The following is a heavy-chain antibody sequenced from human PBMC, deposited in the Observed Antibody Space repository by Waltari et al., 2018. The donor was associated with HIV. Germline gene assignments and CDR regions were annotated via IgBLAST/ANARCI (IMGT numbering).Heavy chain of an antibody. J-gene: IGHJ1*01. CDR3: AREKGASDTYKAEYFQH. CDR2: ISAYNGNT. CDR1: GYTFTSYS. V-gene: IGHV1-18*01. Sequence: VQSEREMKPPGASVKVSCRSHGYTFTSYSITWQRLAPGQGFEWVGWISAYNGNTNYAQKFRGRVTLTTDTSTSTAYMELRGLRHEDTAIYYCAREKGASDTYKAEYFQHWGRGTLVSVSA. D-gene: IGHD1-20*01.